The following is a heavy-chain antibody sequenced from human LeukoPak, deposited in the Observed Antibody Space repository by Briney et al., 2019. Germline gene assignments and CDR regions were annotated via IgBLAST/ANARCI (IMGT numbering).Heavy chain of an antibody. J-gene: IGHJ4*02. V-gene: IGHV2-70*01. CDR1: GFSLSTSGMC. CDR3: ARSATYYYDSSGQLNFDY. Sequence: SGPTLVNPTQTLTLTCTFSGFSLSTSGMCVSWIRQPPVKALEWLALIDWDDDKYYSTSLKTRLTISKDTSKNQVVLTMTNMDPVDTATYYCARSATYYYDSSGQLNFDYWGQGTLVTVSS. D-gene: IGHD3-22*01. CDR2: IDWDDDK.